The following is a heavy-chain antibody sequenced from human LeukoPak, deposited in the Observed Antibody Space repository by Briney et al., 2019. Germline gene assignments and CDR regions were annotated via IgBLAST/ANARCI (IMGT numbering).Heavy chain of an antibody. D-gene: IGHD3-10*02. CDR1: GFTFSSYG. J-gene: IGHJ6*04. CDR3: AELGITMIGGV. Sequence: GGSLRLSCAASGFTFSSYGMSWVRQAPGKGLEWVSAISATGGTTYYADSVKGRFTISRDNAKNSLYLQMNSLRAEDTAVYYCAELGITMIGGVWGKGTTVTISS. CDR2: ISATGGTT. V-gene: IGHV3-23*01.